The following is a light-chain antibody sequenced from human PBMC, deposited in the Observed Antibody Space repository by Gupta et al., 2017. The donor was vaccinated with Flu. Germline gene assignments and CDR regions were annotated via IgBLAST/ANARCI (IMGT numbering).Light chain of an antibody. CDR3: QQYYAIPIT. J-gene: IGKJ4*01. Sequence: DIVMIQSPDSLAVSLGERATINCKSSQPVLSTSINKNYLAWYQQKPGQPPRLLIYWASTRDSGVPDRFSGSGSGTDFTLTSSSLQAEDVAVYYCQQYYAIPITFGGGTKVEIK. CDR2: WAS. V-gene: IGKV4-1*01. CDR1: QPVLSTSINKNY.